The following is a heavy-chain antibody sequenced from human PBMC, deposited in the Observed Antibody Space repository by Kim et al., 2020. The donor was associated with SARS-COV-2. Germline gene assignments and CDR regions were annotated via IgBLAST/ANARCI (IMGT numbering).Heavy chain of an antibody. CDR2: IKQDGSEK. D-gene: IGHD2-15*01. J-gene: IGHJ6*01. Sequence: GGSLRLSCAASAFTFSSHWMSWVRQAPGKGLEWVANIKQDGSEKYYVDSVKGRFTISRDNAKNSMYLQMNSLRAEDTAGYYCARGGRECSGGACHYG. CDR3: ARGGRECSGGACHYG. V-gene: IGHV3-7*01. CDR1: AFTFSSHW.